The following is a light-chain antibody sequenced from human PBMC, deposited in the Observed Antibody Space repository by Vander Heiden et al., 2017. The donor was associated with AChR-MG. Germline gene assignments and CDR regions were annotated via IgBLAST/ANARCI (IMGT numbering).Light chain of an antibody. CDR1: NANIGSNI. Sequence: FVLTQPPSASGTAGQRVTISCSGSNANIGSNIVTWYQQHPGTAPKLILYSNSRRPSGVPDRFSGSKSGTSASLAISGLQAEDEADYYCAAWDDSLTGLLFGAGTKLTVL. CDR3: AAWDDSLTGLL. J-gene: IGLJ2*01. CDR2: SNS. V-gene: IGLV1-44*01.